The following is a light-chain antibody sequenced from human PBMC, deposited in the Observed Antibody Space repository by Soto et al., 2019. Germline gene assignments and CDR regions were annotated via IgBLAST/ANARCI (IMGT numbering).Light chain of an antibody. CDR3: QQYNNWPPDRT. CDR2: GAS. CDR1: QSVGSN. J-gene: IGKJ1*01. V-gene: IGKV3-15*01. Sequence: EIVMTQSPATLSVSPGERATLSSRARQSVGSNLAWYQLKPGQAPRLLIYGASTRAAGIPARFSGSGSGTDFPLTISSLQSEDFAIYFCQQYNNWPPDRTFGQGTKVEIK.